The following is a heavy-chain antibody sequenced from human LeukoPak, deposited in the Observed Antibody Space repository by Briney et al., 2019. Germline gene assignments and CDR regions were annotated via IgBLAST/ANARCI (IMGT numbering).Heavy chain of an antibody. D-gene: IGHD3/OR15-3a*01. CDR2: IFYTGSA. V-gene: IGHV4-39*01. Sequence: PSETLSLTCTVSVGSISSSSYYWGWIRQPPGKGLGWVGNIFYTGSAYYNPSLKSRVPISGDTSRSQFSLRLSSVPAADTAVYYCARQTGSGLFILPGGQGTLVTVSS. J-gene: IGHJ4*02. CDR1: VGSISSSSYY. CDR3: ARQTGSGLFILP.